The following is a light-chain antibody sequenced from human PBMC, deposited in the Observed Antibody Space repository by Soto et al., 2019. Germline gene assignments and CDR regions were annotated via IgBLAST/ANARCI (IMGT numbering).Light chain of an antibody. CDR1: QSVSNN. V-gene: IGKV3-15*01. J-gene: IGKJ4*01. CDR2: GAS. CDR3: PQPSPWPLT. Sequence: IVMTHSPATLSVAPGEIATLSGRASQSVSNNLAWYQQKPGQAPRLLIYGASTRATGIPARFSGSGSGTQFTLTISSLQSAAFAVYYCPQPSPWPLTFGGGTKVDIK.